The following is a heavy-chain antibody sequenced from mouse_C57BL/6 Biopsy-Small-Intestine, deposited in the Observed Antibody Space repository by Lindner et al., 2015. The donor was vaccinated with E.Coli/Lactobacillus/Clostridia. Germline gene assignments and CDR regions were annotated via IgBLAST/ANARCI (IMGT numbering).Heavy chain of an antibody. CDR1: GYTFTSYP. Sequence: SVKVSCKASGYTFTSYPIHWVRQAPDKGLSGWDGINVDNGNTEYSQNFQGRVTITRDTSATTAYMELSNLRSEDTAVFFCARGESFCSGTSCYAADHWGQGTLVTVS. J-gene: IGHJ3*01. V-gene: IGHV1-66*01. CDR3: ARGESFCSGTSCYAADH. D-gene: IGHD1-3*01. CDR2: INVDNGNT.